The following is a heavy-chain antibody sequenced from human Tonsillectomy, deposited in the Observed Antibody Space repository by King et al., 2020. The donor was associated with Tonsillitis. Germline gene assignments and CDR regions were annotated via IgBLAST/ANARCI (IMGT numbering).Heavy chain of an antibody. V-gene: IGHV1-69*12. D-gene: IGHD2-21*01. CDR3: AREFQLLFGFDP. J-gene: IGHJ5*02. CDR1: GGSFNNYA. Sequence: QLVQSGAEVKKPGSSVKISCKASGGSFNNYAINWVRQAPGKGLEWMGRLIPVFGPPNYAQKFRGRVTITADESTSSFNMEVSSLRSEDTAVYYCAREFQLLFGFDPWGQGTLVTVSS. CDR2: LIPVFGPP.